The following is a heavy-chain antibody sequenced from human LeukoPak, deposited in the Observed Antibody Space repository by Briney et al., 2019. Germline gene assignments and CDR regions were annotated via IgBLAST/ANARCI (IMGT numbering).Heavy chain of an antibody. CDR2: IYYSGGT. J-gene: IGHJ4*02. CDR3: ARSKSGAPDY. V-gene: IGHV4-59*08. CDR1: GGSISSYY. Sequence: SETLSLTCTVSGGSISSYYWSWIRQPPGKGLEWIGYIYYSGGTNYNPSLKSQVTISVDTSKNQFSLKLSSVTAADTAVYYCARSKSGAPDYWGQGTLVTVSS. D-gene: IGHD1-26*01.